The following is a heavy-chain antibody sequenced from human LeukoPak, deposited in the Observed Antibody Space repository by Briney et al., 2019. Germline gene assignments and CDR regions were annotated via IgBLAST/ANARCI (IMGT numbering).Heavy chain of an antibody. CDR3: ARGDYYDFQLDY. CDR1: GFTLSSYR. Sequence: GGSLRLSCAASGFTLSSYRMNWVRQAPGKGLEWVSSISRSSSYIYYADSVKGRATISRDNAKNSLYLQMNSLRAEDTAVYYCARGDYYDFQLDYWGQGTLVTVSS. D-gene: IGHD3-22*01. CDR2: ISRSSSYI. J-gene: IGHJ4*02. V-gene: IGHV3-21*01.